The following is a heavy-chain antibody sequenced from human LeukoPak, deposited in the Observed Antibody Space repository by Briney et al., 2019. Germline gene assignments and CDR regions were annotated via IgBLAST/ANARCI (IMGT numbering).Heavy chain of an antibody. Sequence: KPSETLSLTCTVSGGSISSYYWSWIRQSAGQGLEWIGRVSTSGYTNYNPSLKSRITMFIDTSKNQVSLMLSSVTAADTALYYCARDDLVRGGGNNWFDPCGQGAQVTVSS. J-gene: IGHJ5*02. V-gene: IGHV4-4*07. CDR3: ARDDLVRGGGNNWFDP. CDR2: VSTSGYT. D-gene: IGHD3-10*01. CDR1: GGSISSYY.